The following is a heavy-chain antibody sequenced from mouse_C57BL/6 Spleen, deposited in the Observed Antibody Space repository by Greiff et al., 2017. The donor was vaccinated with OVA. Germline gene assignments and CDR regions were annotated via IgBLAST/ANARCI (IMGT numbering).Heavy chain of an antibody. V-gene: IGHV1-75*01. CDR2: IFPGSGST. CDR3: ARQGSYYSNYYAMDY. CDR1: GYTFTDYY. Sequence: VQLQQSGPELVKPGASVKISCKASGYTFTDYYINWVKQRPGQGLEWIGWIFPGSGSTYSNEKFKGPGTLTVDKSSSTAYMLLSSLTSEDSAVYFCARQGSYYSNYYAMDYWGQGTSVTVSS. D-gene: IGHD2-5*01. J-gene: IGHJ4*01.